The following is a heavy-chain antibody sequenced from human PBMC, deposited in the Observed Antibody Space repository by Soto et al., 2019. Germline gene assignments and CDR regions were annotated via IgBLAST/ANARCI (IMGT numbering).Heavy chain of an antibody. CDR3: ARPPLNAFDI. J-gene: IGHJ3*02. V-gene: IGHV3-21*01. CDR2: ISSSSYI. CDR1: GFTFRTYS. Sequence: GGSLRLSCAASGFTFRTYSIHWVRQAPGKGLEWVSSISSSSYIYYADSVKGRFTISRDKAKNSLYLQMNSLRAEDTAVYYCARPPLNAFDISGQGTMVTV.